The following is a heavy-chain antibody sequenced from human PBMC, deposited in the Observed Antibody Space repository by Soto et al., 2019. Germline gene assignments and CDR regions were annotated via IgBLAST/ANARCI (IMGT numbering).Heavy chain of an antibody. J-gene: IGHJ4*02. D-gene: IGHD6-13*01. CDR2: IYSGGNT. Sequence: WGSLRLSCVACGFPVSDNYMSWVRQAPGKGLEWVSVIYSGGNTYYGDSVLGRFTISRDNSKTTLYLQMSSLRAEDTAVYYCAKARWTAAGPGDYWGQGTLVTVSS. V-gene: IGHV3-53*01. CDR3: AKARWTAAGPGDY. CDR1: GFPVSDNY.